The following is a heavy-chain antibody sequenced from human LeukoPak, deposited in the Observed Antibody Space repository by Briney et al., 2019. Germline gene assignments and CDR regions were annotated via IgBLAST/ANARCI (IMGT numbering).Heavy chain of an antibody. D-gene: IGHD2-21*02. V-gene: IGHV1-69*13. CDR2: IIPIFGTA. CDR3: ARDLGKHIVVVTADYYYYMDV. CDR1: GGTFSSYA. Sequence: SVKVSCKASGGTFSSYAISWVRQAPGQGLEWMGGIIPIFGTANYAQKFQGRVTIIADESTSTAYMELSSLRSEDTAVYYCARDLGKHIVVVTADYYYYMDVWGKGTTVTVSS. J-gene: IGHJ6*03.